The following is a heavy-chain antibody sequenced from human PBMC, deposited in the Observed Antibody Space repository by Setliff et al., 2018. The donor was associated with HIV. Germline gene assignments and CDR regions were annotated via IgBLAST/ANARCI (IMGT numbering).Heavy chain of an antibody. CDR1: GDTFTNYD. CDR3: ARAGGLRMDRGVVSDY. V-gene: IGHV1-8*01. CDR2: MNPNSGVS. D-gene: IGHD3-10*01. J-gene: IGHJ4*02. Sequence: RASVKVSCKPSGDTFTNYDIHWMRRATGQGLEWMGWMNPNSGVSGYALKFHDRVTMTRNTSISTAYMELSGLISEDAAVYYCARAGGLRMDRGVVSDYWGQGTLVTVSS.